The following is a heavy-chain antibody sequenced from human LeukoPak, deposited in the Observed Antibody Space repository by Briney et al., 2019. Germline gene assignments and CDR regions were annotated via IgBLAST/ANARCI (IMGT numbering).Heavy chain of an antibody. Sequence: PSQTLSLTCTVSGGPISSGGYSWSWIRQHPGKGLEWIGYIYYSGSTYYNPSLKSRVTISVDTSKNQFSLKLSSVTAADTAVYYCARDRWGIDYWGQGTLVTVSS. J-gene: IGHJ4*02. CDR1: GGPISSGGYS. CDR3: ARDRWGIDY. CDR2: IYYSGST. V-gene: IGHV4-31*03. D-gene: IGHD3-16*01.